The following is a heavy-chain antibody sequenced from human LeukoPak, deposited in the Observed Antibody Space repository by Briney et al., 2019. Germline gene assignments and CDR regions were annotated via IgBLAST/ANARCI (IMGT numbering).Heavy chain of an antibody. J-gene: IGHJ3*02. CDR1: GYTFTGYY. Sequence: ASVKVSCKASGYTFTGYYMHWVRQAPGQGLEWMGWINPNSGGTNYAQKFQGRVTMTRDTSISTAYMELSRLRSDDTAVYYCARDAERSPKAFDIWGQGTMVTVSS. D-gene: IGHD1-26*01. CDR2: INPNSGGT. V-gene: IGHV1-2*02. CDR3: ARDAERSPKAFDI.